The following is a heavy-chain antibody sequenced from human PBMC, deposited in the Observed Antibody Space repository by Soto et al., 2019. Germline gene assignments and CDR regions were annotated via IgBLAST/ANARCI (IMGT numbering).Heavy chain of an antibody. J-gene: IGHJ4*02. CDR2: ISSSSSYI. V-gene: IGHV3-21*01. CDR3: AREDVGDYLTCIDY. CDR1: GFTFSSYS. D-gene: IGHD4-17*01. Sequence: GSLRLSCAASGFTFSSYSMNWVRQAPGKGLEWVSSISSSSSYIYYADSVKGRFTISRDNAKNSLYLQMNSLRAEDTAVYYCAREDVGDYLTCIDYWGQGTLVTVSS.